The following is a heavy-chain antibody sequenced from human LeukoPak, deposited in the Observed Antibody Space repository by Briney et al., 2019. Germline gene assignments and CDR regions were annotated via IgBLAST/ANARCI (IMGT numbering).Heavy chain of an antibody. Sequence: PSETLSLTCTVSGGSISSSSYYWGWIRQPPGKGLEWIGSIYYSGSTYYNPSLKSRVTISVDTSKNQFSLKLSSVTAADTAVYYCASRQNLWFGELSPSLQFDYWGQGTLVTVSS. J-gene: IGHJ4*02. CDR2: IYYSGST. CDR1: GGSISSSSYY. V-gene: IGHV4-39*01. CDR3: ASRQNLWFGELSPSLQFDY. D-gene: IGHD3-10*01.